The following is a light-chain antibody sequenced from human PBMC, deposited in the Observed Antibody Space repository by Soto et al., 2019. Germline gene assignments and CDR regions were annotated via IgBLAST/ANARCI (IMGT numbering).Light chain of an antibody. V-gene: IGLV2-14*01. Sequence: SVLAQPASVSGSPGQSITISCTGTSSDVGGYNYVSWYQQHPGKAPKLMIYDVTNRPSGVSNRFSGSTSGNTASLTISGLQAEDEADYYCSSYTSSSTPVVFGGGTKLTVL. CDR2: DVT. CDR1: SSDVGGYNY. CDR3: SSYTSSSTPVV. J-gene: IGLJ3*02.